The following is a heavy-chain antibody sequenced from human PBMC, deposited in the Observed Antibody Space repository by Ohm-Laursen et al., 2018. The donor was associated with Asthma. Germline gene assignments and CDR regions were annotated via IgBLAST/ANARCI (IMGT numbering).Heavy chain of an antibody. CDR2: SSYSGST. V-gene: IGHV4-39*01. CDR3: ARHSAGPNY. J-gene: IGHJ4*02. D-gene: IGHD6-13*01. CDR1: GGSISSGTYW. Sequence: SETLSLTWTVSGGSISSGTYWWGWIRQPPGMGLEWIGSSSYSGSTYYNPPLRSRVTISVDASKNQFSLKLTSVTAADTAVYYCARHSAGPNYWGLGALVTVSS.